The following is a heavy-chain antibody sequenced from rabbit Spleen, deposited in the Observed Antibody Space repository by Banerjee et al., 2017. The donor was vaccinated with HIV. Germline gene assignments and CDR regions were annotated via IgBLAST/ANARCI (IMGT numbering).Heavy chain of an antibody. J-gene: IGHJ3*01. Sequence: QEELEESGGDLVKPEGSLTLTCTASGFTISSSYWICWVRQAPGKGLEWIACIDTSNGDTDYANWPKGRFTISKASSTTVTLQMTSLTVADTATYFCARDTGSSFSSYGMDLWGQGTLVTVS. CDR1: GFTISSSYW. CDR2: IDTSNGDT. V-gene: IGHV1S45*01. CDR3: ARDTGSSFSSYGMDL. D-gene: IGHD8-1*01.